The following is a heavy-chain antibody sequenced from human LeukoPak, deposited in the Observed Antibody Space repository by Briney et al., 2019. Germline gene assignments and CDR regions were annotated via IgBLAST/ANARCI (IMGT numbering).Heavy chain of an antibody. J-gene: IGHJ4*02. V-gene: IGHV4-59*12. CDR2: FFYTGRNY. CDR1: GGSISSYY. CDR3: MRDGDNSAYLTHGPFDF. D-gene: IGHD3-22*01. Sequence: SETLSLTCTVSGGSISSYYWSWIRQPPGKGLEWIGSFFYTGRNYHYNPSLRSRVSFSIDTSNKQFSLKLTSVTAADTAIYYCMRDGDNSAYLTHGPFDFWGQGILVAVSS.